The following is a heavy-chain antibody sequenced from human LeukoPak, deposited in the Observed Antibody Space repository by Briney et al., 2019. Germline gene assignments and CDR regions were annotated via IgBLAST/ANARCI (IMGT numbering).Heavy chain of an antibody. CDR3: ARGHCSSTRCYYYHYGLDV. CDR1: GFTFSTYW. Sequence: GGSLRLSCAASGFTFSTYWVHWVRQAPGKGLAWVSGISGNGGRTYYADSVQGRFTISRDNSKNTLYLQMNSLRAEDTAVYFCARGHCSSTRCYYYHYGLDVWGQGTTVTVSS. D-gene: IGHD2-2*01. V-gene: IGHV3-23*01. J-gene: IGHJ6*02. CDR2: ISGNGGRT.